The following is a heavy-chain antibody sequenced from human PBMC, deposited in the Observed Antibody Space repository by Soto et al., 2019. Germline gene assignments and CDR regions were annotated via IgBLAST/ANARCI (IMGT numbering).Heavy chain of an antibody. Sequence: ASVKVSCKASGYTFHNYGVSWVRQAPGQGLEWMGRISAYNYNTHYAQNFEGRVTMTTDTSTSTAYMYLRSLRSDDSAIYYCARQVARGSYHAFDIWGQGTMVTVSS. J-gene: IGHJ3*02. CDR1: GYTFHNYG. V-gene: IGHV1-18*01. CDR2: ISAYNYNT. D-gene: IGHD1-26*01. CDR3: ARQVARGSYHAFDI.